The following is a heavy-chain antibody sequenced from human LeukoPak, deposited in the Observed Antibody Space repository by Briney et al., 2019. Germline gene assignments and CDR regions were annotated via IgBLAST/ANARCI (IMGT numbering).Heavy chain of an antibody. CDR3: ARDQRDTMVRGVLDY. CDR2: IWYDGSNK. D-gene: IGHD3-10*01. J-gene: IGHJ4*02. V-gene: IGHV3-33*01. CDR1: GFTFSSYG. Sequence: GGSLRLSCAASGFTFSSYGMHWVRQAPGKGLEWVAVIWYDGSNKYYADSVKGRFTISRDNSKNTLYLQMNSLRAEDTAVCYCARDQRDTMVRGVLDYWGQGTLVTVSS.